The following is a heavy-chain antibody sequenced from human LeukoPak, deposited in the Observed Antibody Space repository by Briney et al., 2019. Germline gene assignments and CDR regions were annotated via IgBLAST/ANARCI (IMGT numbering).Heavy chain of an antibody. CDR1: GNTFTTSL. D-gene: IGHD6-6*01. Sequence: GESLKISCRDSGNTFTTSLIVWVRQMPGKGLEWMGIIYPGDSDTKYSPSFQGQVTISADKSISTAYLHWNSLKASDTATYYCARPKYSSSLAFDFWSQGTPVTVSS. CDR3: ARPKYSSSLAFDF. CDR2: IYPGDSDT. J-gene: IGHJ4*02. V-gene: IGHV5-51*01.